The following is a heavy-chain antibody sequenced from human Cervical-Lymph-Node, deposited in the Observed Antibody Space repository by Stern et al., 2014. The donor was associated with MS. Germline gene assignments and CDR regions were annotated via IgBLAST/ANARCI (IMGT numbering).Heavy chain of an antibody. D-gene: IGHD1-1*01. CDR1: GFPLSIYS. CDR3: ARDDWVERLDS. J-gene: IGHJ5*01. V-gene: IGHV3-48*01. Sequence: LVQSGGSLRLSCAASGFPLSIYSMNWVRQAPGKGLEWVSYISTISTIYYADSVKGRFTISRDNAKNSLYLQMNSLRAEDTAVYFCARDDWVERLDSWGQGTLVTVSS. CDR2: ISTISTI.